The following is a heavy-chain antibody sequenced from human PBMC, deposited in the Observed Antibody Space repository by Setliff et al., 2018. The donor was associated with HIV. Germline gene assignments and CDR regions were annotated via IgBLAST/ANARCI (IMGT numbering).Heavy chain of an antibody. J-gene: IGHJ4*02. V-gene: IGHV3-23*01. CDR1: GFTFSNYA. CDR3: AKAWGGIRARPIGTNYFDY. D-gene: IGHD1-26*01. Sequence: PGGSLRLSCAASGFTFSNYAMSWVRQAPGKGLEWVSSISGSGGSTYYADSVKGRFTISRDNSKNTLYVQMNSLRAEDTAVYYCAKAWGGIRARPIGTNYFDYWGQGTLVTVSS. CDR2: ISGSGGST.